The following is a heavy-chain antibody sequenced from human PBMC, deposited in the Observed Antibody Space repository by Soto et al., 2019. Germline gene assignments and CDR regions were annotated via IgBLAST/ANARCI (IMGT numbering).Heavy chain of an antibody. CDR2: ISWNSGSI. J-gene: IGHJ4*02. CDR3: AKDRISATTVTTSNVGNFDY. Sequence: GGSLRLTCAASGFTFDDYAMHWVRQAPGKGLEWVSGISWNSGSIGYADSVKGRFTISRDNAKNSLYLQMNSLRAEDTALYYCAKDRISATTVTTSNVGNFDYWGQGTLVTVSS. CDR1: GFTFDDYA. V-gene: IGHV3-9*01. D-gene: IGHD4-17*01.